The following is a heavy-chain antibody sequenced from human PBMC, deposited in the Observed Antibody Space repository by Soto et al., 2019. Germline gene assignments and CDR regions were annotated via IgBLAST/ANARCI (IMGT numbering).Heavy chain of an antibody. CDR2: ISYDGSNK. D-gene: IGHD6-19*01. Sequence: PGGSLRLSCAASGFTFSHYGMHWVRQAPGKGLEWVAVISYDGSNKYYADSVKGRFTISRDDSKNTLYLQMNSLRTEDTALYYCAKDSPVADYWGQGTLVTVSS. J-gene: IGHJ4*02. V-gene: IGHV3-30*18. CDR1: GFTFSHYG. CDR3: AKDSPVADY.